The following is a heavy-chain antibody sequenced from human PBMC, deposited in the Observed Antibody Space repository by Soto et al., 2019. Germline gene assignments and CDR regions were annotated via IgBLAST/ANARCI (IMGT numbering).Heavy chain of an antibody. CDR2: IYHSGST. Sequence: ETRSLTCAVYGGSISSSNWWSWVRQPPGKGLEWIGEIYHSGSTNYNPSLKSRVTISVDKSKNQFSLKLSSVTAADTAVYYCARRVVPAARWNGMDVWGQGTTVTVSS. V-gene: IGHV4-4*02. CDR3: ARRVVPAARWNGMDV. J-gene: IGHJ6*01. CDR1: GGSISSSNW. D-gene: IGHD2-2*01.